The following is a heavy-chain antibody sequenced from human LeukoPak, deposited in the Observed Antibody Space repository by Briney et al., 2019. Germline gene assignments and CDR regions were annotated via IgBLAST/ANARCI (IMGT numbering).Heavy chain of an antibody. J-gene: IGHJ4*02. Sequence: SETLSLTCTVSGGSISNYYWSWIRQPAGKGLEWIGRIYTSGSTNYNPSLKSRVTMSIDTSKNQFSLKLSSATAADTAVYYCARNYYDSSGYKYAFDYWGQGTLVTVSS. CDR1: GGSISNYY. CDR2: IYTSGST. V-gene: IGHV4-4*07. CDR3: ARNYYDSSGYKYAFDY. D-gene: IGHD3-22*01.